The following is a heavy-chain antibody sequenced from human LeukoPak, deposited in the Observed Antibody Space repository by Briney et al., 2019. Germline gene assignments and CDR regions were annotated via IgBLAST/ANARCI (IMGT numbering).Heavy chain of an antibody. Sequence: PGGSLRLSCAASGFTFSSYSMKWVRQAPGKGLEWVSSISSSSSYIYYADSVKGRFTISRDNAKNSLYLQMNSLRAEDTAVYYCARDREDYGGNSGYIFRGWFDPWGQGTLVTVSS. CDR2: ISSSSSYI. D-gene: IGHD4-23*01. J-gene: IGHJ5*02. CDR1: GFTFSSYS. CDR3: ARDREDYGGNSGYIFRGWFDP. V-gene: IGHV3-21*01.